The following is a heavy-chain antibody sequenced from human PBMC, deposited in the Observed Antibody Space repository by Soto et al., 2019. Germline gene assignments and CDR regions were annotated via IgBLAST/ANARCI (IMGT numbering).Heavy chain of an antibody. Sequence: ASVKVSCKASGYTFTSYAMHWVRQAPGQRLEWMGWINAGNGNTKYSQKFQGRVTITRDTSASTAYMELSSLRSEDTAVYYCARDRIPKTGGSCYVADYWGQGTLVTVSS. CDR3: ARDRIPKTGGSCYVADY. CDR2: INAGNGNT. V-gene: IGHV1-3*01. J-gene: IGHJ4*02. CDR1: GYTFTSYA. D-gene: IGHD2-15*01.